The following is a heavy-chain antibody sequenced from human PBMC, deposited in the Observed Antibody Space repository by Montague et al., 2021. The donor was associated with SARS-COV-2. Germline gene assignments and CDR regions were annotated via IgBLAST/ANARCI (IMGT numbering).Heavy chain of an antibody. CDR1: GGPFTNAF. J-gene: IGHJ5*02. CDR2: INFRGST. CDR3: ARGSITPLVTSVWFDL. D-gene: IGHD4-17*01. Sequence: SETLSLTCAVYGGPFTNAFWTWLRQPPGKALEWIGDINFRGSTDFSPSLRSRVNISADVSNNQFSLRLSSVTAADTAVYYCARGSITPLVTSVWFDLWGQGTLVSVSS. V-gene: IGHV4-34*01.